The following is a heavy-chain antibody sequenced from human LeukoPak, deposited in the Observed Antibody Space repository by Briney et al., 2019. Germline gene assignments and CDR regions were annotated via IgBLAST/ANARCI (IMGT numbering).Heavy chain of an antibody. D-gene: IGHD6-13*01. CDR3: PREPLSSSWSYYYYYGMDV. CDR1: GYTFTSYA. V-gene: IGHV7-4-1*02. CDR2: INTNTGNA. J-gene: IGHJ6*02. Sequence: ASVKVSCNASGYTFTSYAMNWVRQAPGQGLEWMGWINTNTGNATYAQGLTGWFVFSLDTSVSTAYLQLSSLKAEDTAVYYCPREPLSSSWSYYYYYGMDVWGQGTTVTVSS.